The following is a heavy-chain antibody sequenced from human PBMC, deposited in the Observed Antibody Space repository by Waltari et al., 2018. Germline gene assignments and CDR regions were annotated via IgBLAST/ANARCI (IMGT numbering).Heavy chain of an antibody. CDR3: TTNPPGY. J-gene: IGHJ4*02. V-gene: IGHV3-74*01. CDR2: IGGDGAIP. Sequence: EVRIVESGGGLVHPGGSLRLSCVVSGFTSTTYWMDWVREDPRKGRAGVYRIGGDGAIPKYADSVRGRFTISSDSAKNTFYLQMNSLRDEDTSVYYCTTNPPGYWGQGTLVTVSS. CDR1: GFTSTTYW.